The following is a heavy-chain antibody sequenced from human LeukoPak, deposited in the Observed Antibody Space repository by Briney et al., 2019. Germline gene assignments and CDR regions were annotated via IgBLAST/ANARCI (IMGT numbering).Heavy chain of an antibody. Sequence: GGSLRLSCAASGFTFSSYGMHWVRQAPGKGLEWVAVIPYDGSNKYYADSVKGRVTISRDNSKNTLYLQMNSLRAEDTAVYYCAKGGSGSGTDLLDVWGQGTTVTVSS. D-gene: IGHD3-10*01. J-gene: IGHJ6*02. CDR3: AKGGSGSGTDLLDV. CDR2: IPYDGSNK. V-gene: IGHV3-30*18. CDR1: GFTFSSYG.